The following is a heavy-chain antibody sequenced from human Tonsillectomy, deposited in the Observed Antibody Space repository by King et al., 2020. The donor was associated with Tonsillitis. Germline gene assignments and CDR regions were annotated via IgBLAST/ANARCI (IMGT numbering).Heavy chain of an antibody. CDR2: IWYDGSNK. D-gene: IGHD2-2*01. V-gene: IGHV3-33*01. CDR3: ARASTYCSSTSCPYYYYGMDV. J-gene: IGHJ6*02. Sequence: VQLVESGGGVVQPGRSLRLSCAASGFTFSSYGMHWVRQAPGKGLEWVAVIWYDGSNKYYADSVKGRFTISRDNSKNTLYLQMNSLRAEDTAVYYCARASTYCSSTSCPYYYYGMDVWGQGTTVTVSS. CDR1: GFTFSSYG.